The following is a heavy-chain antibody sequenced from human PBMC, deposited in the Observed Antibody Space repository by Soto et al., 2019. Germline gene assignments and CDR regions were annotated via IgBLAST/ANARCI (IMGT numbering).Heavy chain of an antibody. CDR3: ARADYYGSGSSNWFDP. Sequence: SETLSLTCAVSGGSFSGYYWSWFRQPPGKGLEWIGKINHSGSTNYNPSLKSRVTISVDTSKNQFSLKLSSVTAADTAVYYCARADYYGSGSSNWFDPWGQGTLVTVSS. V-gene: IGHV4-34*01. CDR2: INHSGST. CDR1: GGSFSGYY. J-gene: IGHJ5*02. D-gene: IGHD3-10*01.